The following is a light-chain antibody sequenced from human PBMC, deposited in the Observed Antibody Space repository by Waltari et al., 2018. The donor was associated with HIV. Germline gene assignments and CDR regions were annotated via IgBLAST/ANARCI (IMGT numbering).Light chain of an antibody. J-gene: IGLJ2*01. Sequence: QSALTQTPSASGSTGQSVNISCTGTSSDVGGYKYVSWYQQHPGKAPKLMIYEVSKLPSGLPDLCSGSKSGTTASLTASGLQADAGADYHCLSYTGSYNFVVCGGGTKLTVL. V-gene: IGLV2-8*01. CDR1: SSDVGGYKY. CDR3: LSYTGSYNFVV. CDR2: EVS.